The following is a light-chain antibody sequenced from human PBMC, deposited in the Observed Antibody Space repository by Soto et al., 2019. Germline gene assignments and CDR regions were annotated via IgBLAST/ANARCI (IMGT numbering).Light chain of an antibody. J-gene: IGKJ1*01. CDR1: QSVSSN. V-gene: IGKV3-15*01. CDR2: GAF. Sequence: EIVMTQSPVTLSVSPGERVTLSCRASQSVSSNLAWYQQKPGQAPSLLIYGAFTRATGIPARFRGSGSETEFTLTISGLQSEDSGVYYCLQHYSWPWTFGQGTKVDI. CDR3: LQHYSWPWT.